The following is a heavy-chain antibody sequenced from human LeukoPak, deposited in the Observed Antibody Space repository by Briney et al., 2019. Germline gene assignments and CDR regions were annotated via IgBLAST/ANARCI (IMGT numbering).Heavy chain of an antibody. CDR2: IRYDGSNK. CDR1: GFTFSSYG. Sequence: GGSLRPSCAASGFTFSSYGMHWVRQAPGKGMEWVAFIRYDGSNKYYADSVKGRFTISRDNSKNMLYLQMNSLRAEDTAVYYCAKDHELYCGGDCYLDYWGQGTLVTVSS. D-gene: IGHD2-21*01. V-gene: IGHV3-30*02. J-gene: IGHJ4*02. CDR3: AKDHELYCGGDCYLDY.